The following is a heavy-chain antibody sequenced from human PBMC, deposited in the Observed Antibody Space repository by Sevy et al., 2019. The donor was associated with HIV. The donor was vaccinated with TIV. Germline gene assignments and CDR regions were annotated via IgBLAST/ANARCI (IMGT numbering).Heavy chain of an antibody. D-gene: IGHD2-2*01. J-gene: IGHJ6*02. V-gene: IGHV3-49*03. Sequence: GGSLRLSCTTSEFTFGDYGMSWFRQAPGKGLEWIGFIRSKPYGGATEYAASVKGRFTISRDDSKSIASLQMSSLKTEDTAGYYCSRVPPPRLCSSASCYEGDYYYYGMDVWGQGTTVTVSS. CDR1: EFTFGDYG. CDR3: SRVPPPRLCSSASCYEGDYYYYGMDV. CDR2: IRSKPYGGAT.